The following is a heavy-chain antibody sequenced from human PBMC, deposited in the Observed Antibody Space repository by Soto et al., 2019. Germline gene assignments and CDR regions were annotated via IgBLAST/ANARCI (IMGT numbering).Heavy chain of an antibody. CDR3: ARHLGYCSGGSCYGAPHAFDI. D-gene: IGHD2-15*01. CDR1: GYTFTSYG. V-gene: IGHV1-46*01. Sequence: ASVKVSCKASGYTFTSYGISWVRQAPGQGLEWMGIINPSGGSTSYAQKFQGRVTMTRDTSTSTVYMELSSLRSDDTAVYYCARHLGYCSGGSCYGAPHAFDIWGQGTMVTVSS. J-gene: IGHJ3*02. CDR2: INPSGGST.